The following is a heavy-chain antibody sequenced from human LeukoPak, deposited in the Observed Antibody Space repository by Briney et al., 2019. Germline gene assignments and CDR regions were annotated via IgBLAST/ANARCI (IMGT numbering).Heavy chain of an antibody. CDR2: ISSSSSTI. V-gene: IGHV3-48*02. J-gene: IGHJ4*02. D-gene: IGHD3-9*01. Sequence: GGSLRLSCAASGFTFSSYSMNWVRQAPGKGLEWVSYISSSSSTIYYADSVKGRSTISRDNAKNSLYLQMNSLRDEDTAVYYCARGVRYFDPYYFDYWGQGTLVTVSS. CDR3: ARGVRYFDPYYFDY. CDR1: GFTFSSYS.